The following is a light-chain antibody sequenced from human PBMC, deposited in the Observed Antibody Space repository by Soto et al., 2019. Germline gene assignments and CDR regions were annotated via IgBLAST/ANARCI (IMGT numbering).Light chain of an antibody. V-gene: IGLV2-18*02. Sequence: QSVLTQPPSVSGSPGQSVAVSCTGTSSDVGSYDRVSWYQQPPGTAPKLIIYEVNNRPSGVPDRFSGSKSGNTASLTISGLQAEDEADYYCSSFTTSTTYVFGTGTKVTV. J-gene: IGLJ1*01. CDR3: SSFTTSTTYV. CDR2: EVN. CDR1: SSDVGSYDR.